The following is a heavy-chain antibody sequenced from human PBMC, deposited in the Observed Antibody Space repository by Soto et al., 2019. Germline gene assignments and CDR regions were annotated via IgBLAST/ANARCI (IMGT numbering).Heavy chain of an antibody. CDR3: ARDPGITMVRGDY. CDR1: GFTFSSYS. CDR2: ISSSSSYI. V-gene: IGHV3-21*01. D-gene: IGHD3-10*01. J-gene: IGHJ4*02. Sequence: GGSLRLSCAASGFTFSSYSMNWVRQAPGKGLEWVSSISSSSSYIYYADSVKGRFTISRDNAKNSLYLQMNSLRAEDTAVYYCARDPGITMVRGDYWGQGTLVTVSS.